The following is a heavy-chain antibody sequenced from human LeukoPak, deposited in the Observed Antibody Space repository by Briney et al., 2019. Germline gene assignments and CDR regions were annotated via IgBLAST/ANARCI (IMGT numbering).Heavy chain of an antibody. CDR3: ARDGYYYDGSFEY. V-gene: IGHV4-38-2*02. CDR2: ISHSGSS. J-gene: IGHJ4*02. D-gene: IGHD3-22*01. Sequence: SQTLSPTCALSAHSISSGYFGAWIRQPPGKGLEWIGTISHSGSSYSKPSLKSRVIISVDTSNNQFSLKLTSVTAADTATYYCARDGYYYDGSFEYWGQGIRVAVSS. CDR1: AHSISSGYF.